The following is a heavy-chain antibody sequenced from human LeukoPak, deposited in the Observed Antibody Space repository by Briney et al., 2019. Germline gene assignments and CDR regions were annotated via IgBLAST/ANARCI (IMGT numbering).Heavy chain of an antibody. CDR1: GGTFSNYA. V-gene: IGHV1-2*02. Sequence: ASVKVSCKASGGTFSNYAISWVRQAPGQGLEWMGWINPNSGGTNYAQKFQGRVTMTRDTSISTAYMELSRLRSDDTAVYYCARDLRVGIAARHHYYMDVWGKGTTVTVSS. CDR2: INPNSGGT. CDR3: ARDLRVGIAARHHYYMDV. D-gene: IGHD6-6*01. J-gene: IGHJ6*03.